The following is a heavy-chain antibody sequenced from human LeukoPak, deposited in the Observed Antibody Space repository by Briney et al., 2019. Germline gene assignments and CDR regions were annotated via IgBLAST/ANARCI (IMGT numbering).Heavy chain of an antibody. CDR2: INPTGCST. Sequence: ASVKVSCKASGYTFTSYYMHWVRRAPGQGVEWMGIINPTGCSTNYAQKFQGRVNMIRDTSTSTVYMELSSLRSEDTAVYYCARGSSGSYYHTRDRDYFDYWGQGTLVTVSS. J-gene: IGHJ4*01. CDR3: ARGSSGSYYHTRDRDYFDY. D-gene: IGHD1-26*01. V-gene: IGHV1-46*01. CDR1: GYTFTSYY.